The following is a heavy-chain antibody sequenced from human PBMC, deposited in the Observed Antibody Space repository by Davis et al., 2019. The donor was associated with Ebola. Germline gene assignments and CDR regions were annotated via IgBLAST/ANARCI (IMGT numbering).Heavy chain of an antibody. D-gene: IGHD6-19*01. V-gene: IGHV1-69*06. J-gene: IGHJ6*02. CDR2: IIPIFGTA. CDR1: GGTFSSYA. Sequence: AASVKVSCKASGGTFSSYAISWVRQAPGQGLEWMGGIIPIFGTANYAQKFQGRVTITADKSTSTAYMELRSLRSDDTAVYYCASRASGWYGWEMDVWGQGTTVTVSS. CDR3: ASRASGWYGWEMDV.